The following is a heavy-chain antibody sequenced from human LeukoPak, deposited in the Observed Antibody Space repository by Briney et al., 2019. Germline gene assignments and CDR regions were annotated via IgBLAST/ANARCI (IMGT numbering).Heavy chain of an antibody. J-gene: IGHJ3*02. CDR2: FDPEDGET. CDR3: ATVVFVQLERPDAFDI. D-gene: IGHD1-1*01. V-gene: IGHV1-24*01. Sequence: GASVKVSCKVSGYTLTELSMHWVRQAPGKGLEWMGGFDPEDGETIYAQKFQGRVTMTEDTSTDTAYMELSSLRSEDTAVYYCATVVFVQLERPDAFDIWGQGTMVTVSS. CDR1: GYTLTELS.